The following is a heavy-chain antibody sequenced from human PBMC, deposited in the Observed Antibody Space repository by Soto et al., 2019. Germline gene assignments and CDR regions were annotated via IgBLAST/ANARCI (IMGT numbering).Heavy chain of an antibody. D-gene: IGHD3-22*01. J-gene: IGHJ3*02. CDR2: IYSLGNT. CDR3: ARGRIPYYYDSSGYYHSAFDI. CDR1: GGSISSSSYY. Sequence: SETLSLTCTVSGGSISSSSYYWGWIRQPPGQGLEWLGTIYSLGNTYYNPSLKSRVTISVDKSKSQLFLNLSSVSAPDTAVYYCARGRIPYYYDSSGYYHSAFDIWGQGTMVTVSS. V-gene: IGHV4-39*01.